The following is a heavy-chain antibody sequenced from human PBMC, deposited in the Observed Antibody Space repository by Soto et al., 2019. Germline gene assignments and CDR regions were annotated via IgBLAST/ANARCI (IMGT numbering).Heavy chain of an antibody. V-gene: IGHV1-69*01. CDR2: IILISGIP. D-gene: IGHD3-10*01. J-gene: IGHJ3*02. CDR3: ARGDYYGSGSYYLDAFNM. Sequence: QVQLVQSGAEVKTPGSSVKVSCKASGGTFNKYAISWVRQAPRQGLEWMGGIILISGIPDYAHKFQGRGTITADDSSGRVYMELRSLRSELTAVYYSARGDYYGSGSYYLDAFNMWGQGTMVTVSS. CDR1: GGTFNKYA.